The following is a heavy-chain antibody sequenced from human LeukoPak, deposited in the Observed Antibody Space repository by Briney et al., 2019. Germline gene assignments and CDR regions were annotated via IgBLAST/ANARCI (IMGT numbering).Heavy chain of an antibody. CDR1: GFTFSSYA. Sequence: GGSLRLSCAASGFTFSSYAVSWVRQAPGQGLEWVSAITGSGGYTYNADSVKGRFTISRDNSKNTLYLQMNSLRAEDTAVYYCAKVGVAGGYYWFDPWGQGTLVTVSS. J-gene: IGHJ5*02. D-gene: IGHD6-19*01. V-gene: IGHV3-23*01. CDR2: ITGSGGYT. CDR3: AKVGVAGGYYWFDP.